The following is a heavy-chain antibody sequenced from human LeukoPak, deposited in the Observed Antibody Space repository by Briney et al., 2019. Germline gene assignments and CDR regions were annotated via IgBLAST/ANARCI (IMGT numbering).Heavy chain of an antibody. D-gene: IGHD6-19*01. Sequence: GRSLRLSCAASGFTFNAWMSWVRQAPGKGLEWVGRVKSKSDGGTTDYAAPVKGRFTLSRDVSENTLYLQMNRLRTEDTAVYYCTASSCWQAADYFEFWGQGILVTVSS. J-gene: IGHJ4*02. CDR3: TASSCWQAADYFEF. CDR1: GFTFNAW. CDR2: VKSKSDGGTT. V-gene: IGHV3-15*01.